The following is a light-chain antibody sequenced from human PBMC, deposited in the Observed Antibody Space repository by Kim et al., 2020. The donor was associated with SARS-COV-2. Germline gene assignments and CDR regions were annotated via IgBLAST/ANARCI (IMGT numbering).Light chain of an antibody. V-gene: IGKV3-20*01. CDR3: QHYAGSPPIT. J-gene: IGKJ5*01. CDR1: QSLSSGY. CDR2: DTF. Sequence: EIVLTQSPGTLSLSPGESATLSCRASQSLSSGYIAWYQQKPGQAPRLLIYDTFNTATGIPDRFSGSGSATDFTLTIRRLEPEDFAVYFCQHYAGSPPITFGQGTRLEIK.